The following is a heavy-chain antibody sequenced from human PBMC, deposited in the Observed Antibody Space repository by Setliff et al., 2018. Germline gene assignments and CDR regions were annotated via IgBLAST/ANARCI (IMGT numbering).Heavy chain of an antibody. CDR3: AKDVDLAWDSTGYYTKAEYFQD. V-gene: IGHV3-23*01. CDR1: TFTFSSYA. CDR2: ISGGGGST. J-gene: IGHJ1*01. D-gene: IGHD3-22*01. Sequence: GESLKISCVASTFTFSSYAMTWVRQSPGKGLEWLSAISGGGGSTYYADSVKGRFTISRDNSRNTLYLQMNSLRDEDTAVYYCAKDVDLAWDSTGYYTKAEYFQDWGQGTLVTVSS.